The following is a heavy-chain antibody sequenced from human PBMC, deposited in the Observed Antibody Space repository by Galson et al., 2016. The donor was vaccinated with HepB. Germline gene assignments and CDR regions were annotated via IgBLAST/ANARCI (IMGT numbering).Heavy chain of an antibody. V-gene: IGHV3-30*03. D-gene: IGHD3-3*01. CDR3: ASLRFKGFDL. Sequence: SLRLSCAASGFTFSNYGMHWIRQAPGKGLEWVAVMSHDGSHIFYVDSVKGRFSISRDNSKNTLYLQMNRLRDEDTAVYYCASLRFKGFDLWGRGTLVTVSS. J-gene: IGHJ2*01. CDR2: MSHDGSHI. CDR1: GFTFSNYG.